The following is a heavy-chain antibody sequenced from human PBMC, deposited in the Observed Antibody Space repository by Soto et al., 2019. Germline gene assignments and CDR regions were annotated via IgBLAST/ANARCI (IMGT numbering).Heavy chain of an antibody. Sequence: PSQTLSLTCTVSGGPISRGDYYWSWIRQPLGKGLEWIGYIYYSGSTHYNPSLNSRVTLSVDTSKNQFSLKLSSVTNAETAVYHCARVDLTGTTFDYWGLGILVTVSS. CDR3: ARVDLTGTTFDY. CDR1: GGPISRGDYY. V-gene: IGHV4-30-4*01. CDR2: IYYSGST. D-gene: IGHD3-10*01. J-gene: IGHJ4*02.